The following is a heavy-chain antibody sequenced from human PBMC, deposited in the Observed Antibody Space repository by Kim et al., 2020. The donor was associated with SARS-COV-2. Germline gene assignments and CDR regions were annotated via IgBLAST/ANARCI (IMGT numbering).Heavy chain of an antibody. V-gene: IGHV3-7*01. D-gene: IGHD2-15*01. CDR3: MRTPGTY. CDR1: GFIIRTYW. Sequence: GGSLRLSCVASGFIIRTYWRTWVRQPPGKGLEWVGNIKEDGSEAYYADSVKGRFTISRDNAKNSLYLQMNSLRAEDTAVYYWMRTPGTYWSQGILVIVSS. CDR2: IKEDGSEA. J-gene: IGHJ4*02.